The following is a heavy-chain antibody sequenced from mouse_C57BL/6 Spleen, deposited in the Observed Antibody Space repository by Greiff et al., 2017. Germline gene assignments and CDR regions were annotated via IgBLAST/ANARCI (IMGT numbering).Heavy chain of an antibody. V-gene: IGHV1-80*01. D-gene: IGHD2-4*01. CDR2: IYPGDGDT. CDR1: GYAFSSYW. CDR3: AGDYDYAMDY. J-gene: IGHJ4*01. Sequence: LVESGAELVKPGASVKISCKASGYAFSSYWMNWVKQRPGKGLEWIGQIYPGDGDTNYNGKFKGKATLTADKSSSTAYMQLSSLTSEDSAVYFCAGDYDYAMDYWGQGTSVTVSS.